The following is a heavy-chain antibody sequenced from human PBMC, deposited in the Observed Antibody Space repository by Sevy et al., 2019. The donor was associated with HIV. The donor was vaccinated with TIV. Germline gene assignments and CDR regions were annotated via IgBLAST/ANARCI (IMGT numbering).Heavy chain of an antibody. Sequence: GGSLRLSCAASGFTFSGSAMHWVRQASGKGLEWVGRIRTKANSYAKAYTASVKGRFTISRDDSKNTTYLQMNNLKTEDTAVYYCTGRPPVVPPAPSWFDPWGQGTLVTVSS. V-gene: IGHV3-73*01. J-gene: IGHJ5*02. CDR2: IRTKANSYAK. CDR3: TGRPPVVPPAPSWFDP. D-gene: IGHD2-2*01. CDR1: GFTFSGSA.